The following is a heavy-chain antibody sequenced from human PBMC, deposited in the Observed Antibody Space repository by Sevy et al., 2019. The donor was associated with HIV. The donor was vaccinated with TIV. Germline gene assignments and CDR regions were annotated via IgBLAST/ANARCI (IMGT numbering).Heavy chain of an antibody. V-gene: IGHV3-11*01. Sequence: GGSLRLSCAASGFTFSDYYMSWIRQAPGKGLEWVSYISSSGSNVYYADSVKGRFTVSRDNAKNSMYLQMNSLRAEDTALYYCARDLHRGLSGSTSGYWGQGTLVTVSS. CDR2: ISSSGSNV. CDR1: GFTFSDYY. D-gene: IGHD3-3*01. CDR3: ARDLHRGLSGSTSGY. J-gene: IGHJ4*02.